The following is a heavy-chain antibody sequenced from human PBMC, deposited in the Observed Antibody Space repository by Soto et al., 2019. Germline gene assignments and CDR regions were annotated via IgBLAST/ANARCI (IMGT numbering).Heavy chain of an antibody. D-gene: IGHD3-3*01. V-gene: IGHV4-34*01. J-gene: IGHJ5*02. CDR3: ATRITVFGLLIPPFDP. Sequence: PETLSLTCAVYGGSVNGYYCNCVRQPPLKGLEWIGEINHTGGTHYNPSLKSRVTMSVDTSKNQFSLRLSSVTAADTAIYYCATRITVFGLLIPPFDPWGQGTQVTVSS. CDR1: GGSVNGYY. CDR2: INHTGGT.